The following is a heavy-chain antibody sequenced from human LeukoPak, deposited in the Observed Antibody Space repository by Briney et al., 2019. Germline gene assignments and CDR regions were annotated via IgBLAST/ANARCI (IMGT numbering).Heavy chain of an antibody. Sequence: GGSLRLSCAASGFTFSSYGMHWVRQAPGKGLEWVAFIRYDGSNKYYADSVKGRFTISRDNAKNSLYLQMNSLRAEDTAVYYCVTTWGAHYWYFDLWGRGALVTVSS. J-gene: IGHJ2*01. CDR2: IRYDGSNK. V-gene: IGHV3-30*02. CDR3: VTTWGAHYWYFDL. CDR1: GFTFSSYG. D-gene: IGHD1-26*01.